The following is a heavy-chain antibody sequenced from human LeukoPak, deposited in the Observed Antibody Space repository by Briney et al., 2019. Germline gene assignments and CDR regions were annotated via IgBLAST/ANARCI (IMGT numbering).Heavy chain of an antibody. CDR1: GGSFSGYY. CDR3: ARGGRGEDIVVVVAATDFDY. J-gene: IGHJ4*02. D-gene: IGHD2-15*01. Sequence: SETLSLTCAVYGGSFSGYYWSWIRQPQGKGLEWIGEINHSGSTNYNPSLKSRVTISVDTSKNQFSLKLSSVTAADTAVYYCARGGRGEDIVVVVAATDFDYWGQGTLVTVSS. V-gene: IGHV4-34*01. CDR2: INHSGST.